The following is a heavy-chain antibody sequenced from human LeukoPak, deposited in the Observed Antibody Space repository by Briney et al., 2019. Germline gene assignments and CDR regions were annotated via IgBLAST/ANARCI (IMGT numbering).Heavy chain of an antibody. D-gene: IGHD3-3*01. V-gene: IGHV3-23*01. CDR3: ARDQESGAFDI. Sequence: GGSLRLSCAVSGFTFSDYAMSWVRQAPGKGLEWVLGISFSGRSTNYADSVKGRFTISRDNAKNSLYLQMNSLRAEDTAVYYCARDQESGAFDIWGQGTMVTVSS. CDR2: ISFSGRST. CDR1: GFTFSDYA. J-gene: IGHJ3*02.